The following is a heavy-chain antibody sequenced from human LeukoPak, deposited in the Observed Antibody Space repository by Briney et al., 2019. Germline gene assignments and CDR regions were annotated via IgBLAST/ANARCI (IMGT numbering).Heavy chain of an antibody. J-gene: IGHJ4*02. V-gene: IGHV4-39*01. D-gene: IGHD5-24*01. CDR1: GCSLSSNSYH. Sequence: SGTLSLTCPVTGCSLSSNSYHWGWLRESPGKALEWLRSIYYSGSTYYNLFLKSRVTISVDTSKNQFCLKLSSMTAADKAVYYCASHSVATISFDCWDQGTLVTVSS. CDR2: IYYSGST. CDR3: ASHSVATISFDC.